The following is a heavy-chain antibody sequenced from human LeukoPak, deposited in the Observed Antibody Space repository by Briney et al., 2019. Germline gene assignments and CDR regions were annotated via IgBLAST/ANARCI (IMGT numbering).Heavy chain of an antibody. D-gene: IGHD1-26*01. J-gene: IGHJ4*02. CDR3: SRESGAFCPFGH. Sequence: SETLSLTCGVSGGSISSTNWWSWVRQPPGQGLEWIGEISLAGRTNYNPSLNDRVTMSLDESSNQVSLNLTSATAADTAIYYCSRESGAFCPFGHWGQGTLGIVPS. CDR2: ISLAGRT. V-gene: IGHV4-4*02. CDR1: GGSISSTNW.